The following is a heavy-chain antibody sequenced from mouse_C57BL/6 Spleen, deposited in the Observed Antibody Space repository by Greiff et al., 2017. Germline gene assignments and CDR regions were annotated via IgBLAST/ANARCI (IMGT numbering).Heavy chain of an antibody. D-gene: IGHD3-3*01. CDR3: AREGAGTGIAC. Sequence: QVQLQQPGAELVKPGASVKMSCKASGYTFTSYWITWVKQRPGQGLAWLGDIYPGSGSTNYNEKFKSKATRTVDTSSSTAYMQLSSLTSEDSAVYYCAREGAGTGIACWGQGTLVTVSA. J-gene: IGHJ3*01. CDR2: IYPGSGST. CDR1: GYTFTSYW. V-gene: IGHV1-55*01.